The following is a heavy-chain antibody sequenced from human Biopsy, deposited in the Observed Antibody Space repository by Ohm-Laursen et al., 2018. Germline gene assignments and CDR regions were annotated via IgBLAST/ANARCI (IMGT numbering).Heavy chain of an antibody. J-gene: IGHJ4*02. CDR3: ARDPLNGHKHFDY. CDR1: SYTLTDYN. D-gene: IGHD2-8*01. V-gene: IGHV1-2*02. CDR2: INCKTGAT. Sequence: EPSVKVSCKASSYTLTDYNIHWMRQAPGQGLEWLGYINCKTGATNYAQKFQGTVTMTRDTSISTAYLALGSLRSADTAIYYCARDPLNGHKHFDYWGQGSLVTVSS.